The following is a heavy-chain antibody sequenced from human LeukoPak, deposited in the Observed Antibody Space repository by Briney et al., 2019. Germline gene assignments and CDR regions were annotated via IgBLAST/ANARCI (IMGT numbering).Heavy chain of an antibody. CDR1: GGSISSYY. J-gene: IGHJ4*02. CDR2: IYYSGST. CDR3: ARGADYYDSSGYCDY. D-gene: IGHD3-22*01. Sequence: SETLSLTCTVSGGSISSYYWSWIRQPPGKGLEWIGYIYYSGSTNYNPSLKSRVTISVDTSKNQFSLKLSSVTAADTAVYYCARGADYYDSSGYCDYWGQGTLVTVSS. V-gene: IGHV4-59*01.